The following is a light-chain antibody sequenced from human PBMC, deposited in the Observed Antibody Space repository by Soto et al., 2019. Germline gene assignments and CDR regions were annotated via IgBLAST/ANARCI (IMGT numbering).Light chain of an antibody. CDR2: DVS. CDR3: QQYNSDST. Sequence: DVQMTQSPSTLSASVGDRDTITCAASHGISGRVAWYQQTPGKAPNLLIYDVSTLESGLPSRFRGTGSGTVFTLTINSLQPDDFATYFCQQYNSDSTFGPGTKVEV. J-gene: IGKJ1*01. CDR1: HGISGR. V-gene: IGKV1-5*01.